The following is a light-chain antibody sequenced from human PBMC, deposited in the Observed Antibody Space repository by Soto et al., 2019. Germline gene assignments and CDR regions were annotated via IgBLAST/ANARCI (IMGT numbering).Light chain of an antibody. V-gene: IGLV2-23*01. CDR2: EGS. J-gene: IGLJ1*01. Sequence: LTQPASVSGSPGQSITISCTGTSSDVGSYNLVSWYQQHPGKAPKLMIYEGSKRPSGVSNRFSGSKSGNTASLTISGLQAEDEADYYCCSYAGTPYVFGTGTKVTVL. CDR3: CSYAGTPYV. CDR1: SSDVGSYNL.